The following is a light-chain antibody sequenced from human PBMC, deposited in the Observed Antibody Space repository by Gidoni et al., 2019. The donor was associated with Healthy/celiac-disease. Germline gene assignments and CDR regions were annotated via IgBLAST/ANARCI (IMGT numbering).Light chain of an antibody. Sequence: DIVMTQYPDSLAVSLGERATINCKSSQSVLYSSNNKNYLAWYQQKPGQPPKLLIYWASTRESGVPDRFSGSGSGTDFTLTISSLQAEDVAVYYCQQYYSTPDFGPGTKVDTK. J-gene: IGKJ3*01. CDR1: QSVLYSSNNKNY. CDR3: QQYYSTPD. V-gene: IGKV4-1*01. CDR2: WAS.